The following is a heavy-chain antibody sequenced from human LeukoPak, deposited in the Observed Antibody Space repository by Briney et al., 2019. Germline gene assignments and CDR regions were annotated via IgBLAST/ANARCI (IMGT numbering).Heavy chain of an antibody. CDR3: ARGDSGYDYGFDN. J-gene: IGHJ4*02. Sequence: ASVKVSCKASGGTFSSHAISWVRQAPGQVLEWVGGIIPIFGTTNYAQKFQGRVTITTDESTSTGYMELRSLRSDDTAVYYCARGDSGYDYGFDNWGQGTLVTVSS. CDR2: IIPIFGTT. D-gene: IGHD5-12*01. CDR1: GGTFSSHA. V-gene: IGHV1-69*05.